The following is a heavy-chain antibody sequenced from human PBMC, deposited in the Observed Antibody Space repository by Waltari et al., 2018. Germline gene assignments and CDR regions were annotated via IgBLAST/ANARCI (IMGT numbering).Heavy chain of an antibody. J-gene: IGHJ4*02. D-gene: IGHD2-15*01. V-gene: IGHV3-23*01. CDR2: ISEDSQRI. CDR1: GLSFRTFE. Sequence: EVRLWESGGGVTYVGGSVRLACESYGLSFRTFEMTWARQVPGKGLEWVAFISEDSQRIFYATSVRGRFAVSRDNSKNLIFLHMTNLRVDDTATYFCVKGGWLDDWGQGSLVTVSS. CDR3: VKGGWLDD.